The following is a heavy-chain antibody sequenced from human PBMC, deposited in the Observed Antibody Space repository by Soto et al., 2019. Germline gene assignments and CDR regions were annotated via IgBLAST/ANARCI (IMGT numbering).Heavy chain of an antibody. Sequence: PGESLKISCKGSGYSFTSYWIGWVRQMPGKGLEWMGIIYPGDSDTRYSPSFQGQVTISADKSISTASLQWSSLKASDTAMYYCASRGVFGGSSLSVDYYYGMDVWGQGTTVTVSS. J-gene: IGHJ6*02. CDR1: GYSFTSYW. CDR2: IYPGDSDT. D-gene: IGHD6-6*01. V-gene: IGHV5-51*01. CDR3: ASRGVFGGSSLSVDYYYGMDV.